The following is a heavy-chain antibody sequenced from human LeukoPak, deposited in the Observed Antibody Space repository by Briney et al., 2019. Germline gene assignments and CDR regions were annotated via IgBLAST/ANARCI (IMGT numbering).Heavy chain of an antibody. CDR1: GFTFTGYY. D-gene: IGHD3-3*02. J-gene: IGHJ6*02. CDR2: INPNSGST. Sequence: ASVKVSCKASGFTFTGYYMHWVRQAPGQGLEWMGWINPNSGSTNYAQKFQGRVTMTRDTSISTAYMELSRLRSGDTAVYYCFSGLHSAFDIWGQGTTVTVSS. V-gene: IGHV1-2*02. CDR3: FSGLHSAFDI.